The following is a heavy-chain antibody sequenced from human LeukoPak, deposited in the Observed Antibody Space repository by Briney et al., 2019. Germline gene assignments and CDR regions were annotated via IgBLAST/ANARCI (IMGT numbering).Heavy chain of an antibody. CDR3: ARSQGIAAAGTY. D-gene: IGHD6-13*01. V-gene: IGHV4-39*01. CDR2: IYYSGST. J-gene: IGHJ4*02. CDR1: GGSTSSSSYY. Sequence: PSETLSLTCTVSGGSTSSSSYYWGWIRQPPGKGLEWIGSIYYSGSTYYNPSLKSRVTISVDTSKNQFSLKLSSVTAADTAVYYCARSQGIAAAGTYWGQGTLVTVSS.